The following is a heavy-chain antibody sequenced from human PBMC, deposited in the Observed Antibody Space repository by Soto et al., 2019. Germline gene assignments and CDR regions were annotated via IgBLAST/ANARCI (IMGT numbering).Heavy chain of an antibody. V-gene: IGHV1-3*01. D-gene: IGHD2-2*01. J-gene: IGHJ6*03. CDR3: ARDLVTGLGYCSSTSCYDYYYYMDV. CDR2: INAGNGNT. Sequence: ASVKVSCKASGYTFTSYAMHWVRQAPGQRLEWMGWINAGNGNTKYSQKFQGRVTITRDTSASTAYMELSSLRSEDTAVYYCARDLVTGLGYCSSTSCYDYYYYMDVWGKGTTVTVSS. CDR1: GYTFTSYA.